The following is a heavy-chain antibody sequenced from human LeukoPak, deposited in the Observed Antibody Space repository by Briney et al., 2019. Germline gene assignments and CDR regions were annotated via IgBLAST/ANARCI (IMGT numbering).Heavy chain of an antibody. CDR3: ARHRDAYGDFLFDY. V-gene: IGHV1-69*15. D-gene: IGHD4-17*01. CDR2: IIPIFGTA. Sequence: SVKCSCKASGGTFSSYAISWVRHAPGQGLEWMGRIIPIFGTANYAQKFQGRVTITADESTSTAYMELSSLRSEDTAVYYCARHRDAYGDFLFDYWGQGTLVTVSS. CDR1: GGTFSSYA. J-gene: IGHJ4*02.